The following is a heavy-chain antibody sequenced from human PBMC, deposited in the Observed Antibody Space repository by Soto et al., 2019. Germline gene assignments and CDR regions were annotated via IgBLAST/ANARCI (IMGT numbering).Heavy chain of an antibody. CDR1: GGSIMSNIYY. D-gene: IGHD3-22*01. Sequence: QLQLQESGPVLVKPSETLSLTCSVSGGSIMSNIYYWGWIRQPPGKGLEWIATVHYSGSTYYTPSLKNRVTISADTSKNQFSLRLNSVTAADTAVYYCARQHYNDSSGYYTWNWGQGTLVTVSS. V-gene: IGHV4-39*01. J-gene: IGHJ4*02. CDR2: VHYSGST. CDR3: ARQHYNDSSGYYTWN.